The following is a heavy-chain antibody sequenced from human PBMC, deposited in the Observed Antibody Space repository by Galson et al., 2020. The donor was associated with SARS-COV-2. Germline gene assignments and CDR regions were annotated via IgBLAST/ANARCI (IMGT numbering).Heavy chain of an antibody. D-gene: IGHD3-16*01. CDR1: GFTFTSHW. Sequence: TGGSLRLSCAASGFTFTSHWMHWVRQAPGKGLEWVANIRQDGSEPVYVDSVKGRFTISRDNAKKSLFLQMNSLRAEDTAVYYCAREDDSRGALGVPWGRGTLATVSS. V-gene: IGHV3-7*01. CDR2: IRQDGSEP. J-gene: IGHJ5*02. CDR3: AREDDSRGALGVP.